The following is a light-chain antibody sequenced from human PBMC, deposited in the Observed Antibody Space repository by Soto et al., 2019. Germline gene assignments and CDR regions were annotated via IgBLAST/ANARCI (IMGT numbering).Light chain of an antibody. CDR1: QSVSSTY. CDR2: DAS. J-gene: IGKJ3*01. V-gene: IGKV3-20*01. CDR3: QQYGSSPFT. Sequence: EIVLTQSPGTLSLSPGERATLSCRASQSVSSTYLAWYQQKPGQAPRLLIYDASSRATGISDRFSGSGSGTEFPLTISRLEPEDLAVYYCQQYGSSPFTFGPGTKVDIK.